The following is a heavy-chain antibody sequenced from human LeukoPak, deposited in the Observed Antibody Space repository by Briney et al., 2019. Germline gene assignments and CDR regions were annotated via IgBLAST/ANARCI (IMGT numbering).Heavy chain of an antibody. CDR3: ARVVNRRRVLMVYAISSGYFDY. D-gene: IGHD2-8*01. Sequence: ASVKVSCKASGYTFTGYYMHWVRQAPGQGLEWMGWINPNSGGTNYAQKFQGRVTMTRDTSISTAYMELSRLRSDDTAVYYCARVVNRRRVLMVYAISSGYFDYWGQGTLVTVSS. CDR1: GYTFTGYY. CDR2: INPNSGGT. J-gene: IGHJ4*02. V-gene: IGHV1-2*02.